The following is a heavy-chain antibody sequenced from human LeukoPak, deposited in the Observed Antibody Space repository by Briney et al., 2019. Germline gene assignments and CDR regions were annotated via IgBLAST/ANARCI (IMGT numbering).Heavy chain of an antibody. V-gene: IGHV4-38-2*02. CDR2: VYHSGST. CDR1: GYSISSGYY. J-gene: IGHJ5*02. Sequence: SSETLSLTCTVSGYSISSGYYWGWIRQPPGKGLEWIGSVYHSGSTYYTPSLKSRVTFSVDTSKNQFSLKLSSVTAADTAVYYCAKSSGSLFDPWGQGTLVTVSS. D-gene: IGHD3-10*01. CDR3: AKSSGSLFDP.